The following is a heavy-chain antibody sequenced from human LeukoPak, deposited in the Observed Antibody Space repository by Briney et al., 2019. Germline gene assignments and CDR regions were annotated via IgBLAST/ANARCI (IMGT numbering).Heavy chain of an antibody. J-gene: IGHJ6*03. CDR2: IYSGGST. CDR1: GFTVSSNY. V-gene: IGHV3-53*01. CDR3: ARTPYCSSTSCYIDDYMDV. D-gene: IGHD2-2*02. Sequence: GGSLRLSCAASGFTVSSNYMSWVRQAPGKGPEWVSVIYSGGSTYYADSVKGRFTISRDNSKNTLYLQMNSLRAEDTAVYYCARTPYCSSTSCYIDDYMDVWGKGTTVTVSS.